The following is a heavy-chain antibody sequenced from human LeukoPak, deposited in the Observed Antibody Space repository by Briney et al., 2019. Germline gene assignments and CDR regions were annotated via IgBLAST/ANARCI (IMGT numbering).Heavy chain of an antibody. V-gene: IGHV4-39*07. J-gene: IGHJ4*02. Sequence: PSETLSLTCTVSGGSISSYYWSWIRQPPGTGLEWIGSISYSGSTYYNPSLKSRVTISVDTSKNQFSLKLSSVTAADTAVYYCGRRGYSGYDPFDYWGQGALVTVSS. CDR1: GGSISSYY. CDR3: GRRGYSGYDPFDY. D-gene: IGHD5-12*01. CDR2: ISYSGST.